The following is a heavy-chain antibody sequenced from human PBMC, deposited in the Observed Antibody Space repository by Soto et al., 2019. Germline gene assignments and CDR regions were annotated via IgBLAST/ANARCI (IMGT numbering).Heavy chain of an antibody. J-gene: IGHJ5*02. CDR1: GGSISSYY. Sequence: QVQLQESGPGLVKPSETLSLTCTVSGGSISSYYWSWIRQPPGKGLEWIGYIYYSGSTNYNPSLKSRVTISVDTSKNQFSLKLSSVTAADTAVYYCARAGFLEWATDGAGWFDPWGQGTLVTVSS. CDR3: ARAGFLEWATDGAGWFDP. V-gene: IGHV4-59*01. CDR2: IYYSGST. D-gene: IGHD3-3*01.